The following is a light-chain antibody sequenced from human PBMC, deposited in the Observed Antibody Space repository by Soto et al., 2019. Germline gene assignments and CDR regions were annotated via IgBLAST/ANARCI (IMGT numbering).Light chain of an antibody. V-gene: IGKV1-5*03. Sequence: DIQMTQYPSTLSASVGDRVIITCLASQSISSWLAWYQQKPGKAPKLLISKASNLESELPSRFSGRGSGTESTITASSLQPDDLATYYCQQYYSYWTYGQGHKVEIK. J-gene: IGKJ1*01. CDR1: QSISSW. CDR2: KAS. CDR3: QQYYSYWT.